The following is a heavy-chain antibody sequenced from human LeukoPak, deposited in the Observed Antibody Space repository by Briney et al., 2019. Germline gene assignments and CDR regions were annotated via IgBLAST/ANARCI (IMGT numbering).Heavy chain of an antibody. CDR2: IYHSGST. CDR1: GYSISSGYY. J-gene: IGHJ4*02. CDR3: ARDGQRNHFDY. V-gene: IGHV4-38-2*02. Sequence: SETLSLTCTVSGYSISSGYYWGWIRQPPGKGLEWIGYIYHSGSTNYNPSLKSRVTISLDTSKNQFSLKVTSVTAADTAVYYCARDGQRNHFDYWGQGTLVTVSS. D-gene: IGHD1-14*01.